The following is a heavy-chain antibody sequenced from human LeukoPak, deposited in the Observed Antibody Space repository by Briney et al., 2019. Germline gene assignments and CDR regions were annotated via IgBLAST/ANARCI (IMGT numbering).Heavy chain of an antibody. CDR2: VRKKAPGGAT. CDR1: GFNFGDYA. D-gene: IGHD2-15*01. V-gene: IGHV3-49*04. CDR3: SRADSWSFNS. Sequence: QPGGSLRLSCATSGFNFGDYAMTWVRQAPGKGLEWVGIVRKKAPGGATAYAASVKGRFTISRDDSNSIAYLQMNSLQTEDTAMYYCSRADSWSFNSWGQGTLVTVSS. J-gene: IGHJ4*02.